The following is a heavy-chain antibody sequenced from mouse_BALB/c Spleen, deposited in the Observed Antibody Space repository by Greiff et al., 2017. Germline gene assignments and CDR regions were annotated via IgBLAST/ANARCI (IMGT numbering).Heavy chain of an antibody. CDR2: ISYSGST. D-gene: IGHD3-3*01. V-gene: IGHV3-2*02. J-gene: IGHJ4*01. CDR3: AGGPAMDY. Sequence: EVKLVESGPGLVKPSQSLSLTCTVTGYSITSDYAWNWIRQFPGNKLEWMGYISYSGSTSYNPSLKSRISITRDTSKNQFFLQLNSVTTEDTATYYCAGGPAMDYWGQGTSVTVSS. CDR1: GYSITSDYA.